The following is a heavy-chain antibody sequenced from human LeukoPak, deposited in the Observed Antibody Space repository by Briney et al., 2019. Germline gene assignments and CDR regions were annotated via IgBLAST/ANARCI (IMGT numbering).Heavy chain of an antibody. D-gene: IGHD4-17*01. CDR1: GFTVSSNY. Sequence: GGSLRLSCAASGFTVSSNYMSWVRQAPGKGLEWVSSISSSSSYIYYADSVKGRFTISRDNAKNSLYLQMNSLRAEDTAVYYCAREENGDFPYYYYYMDVWGKGTTVTVSS. CDR2: ISSSSSYI. CDR3: AREENGDFPYYYYYMDV. J-gene: IGHJ6*03. V-gene: IGHV3-21*01.